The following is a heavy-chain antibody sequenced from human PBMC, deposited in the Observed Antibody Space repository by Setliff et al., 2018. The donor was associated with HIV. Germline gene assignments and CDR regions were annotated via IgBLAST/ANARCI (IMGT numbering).Heavy chain of an antibody. Sequence: PGGSLRLSCAASGFTFSDYDMSWVRQAPGKGLEWVSTISRVGGSATYNADSVKGRFTISRDNSENAVYLQLHNLRPEDTAVYYCARVPLYSFGWHSLEYFQHWGQGILVTVSS. D-gene: IGHD2-21*01. CDR1: GFTFSDYD. V-gene: IGHV3-23*01. CDR2: ISRVGGSAT. CDR3: ARVPLYSFGWHSLEYFQH. J-gene: IGHJ1*01.